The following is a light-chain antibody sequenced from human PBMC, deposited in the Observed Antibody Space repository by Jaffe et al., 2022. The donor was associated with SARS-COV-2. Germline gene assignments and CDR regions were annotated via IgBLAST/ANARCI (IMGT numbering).Light chain of an antibody. CDR3: QQYKNWPPTYT. CDR1: QTVRGN. J-gene: IGKJ2*01. CDR2: GAS. V-gene: IGKV3-15*01. Sequence: IVMTQSPATLSVSPGERAILSCRASQTVRGNLAWYQQKPGQRPRLLIYGASTRASGVPARFDGSGSGTEFILTISNLQSEDFAVYYCQQYKNWPPTYTFGQGTKLEIK.